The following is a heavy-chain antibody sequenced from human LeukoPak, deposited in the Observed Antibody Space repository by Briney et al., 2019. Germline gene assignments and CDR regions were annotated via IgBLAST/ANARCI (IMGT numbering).Heavy chain of an antibody. CDR2: ISGSGGST. CDR3: AKDTGYCSGGSCLGTDY. J-gene: IGHJ4*02. Sequence: GGSLRLSCAASGFTFSSYEMNWVRQAPGKGLEWVSAISGSGGSTYYADSVKGRFTISRDNSKNTLYLQMNSLRAEDTAVYYCAKDTGYCSGGSCLGTDYWGQGTLVTVSS. CDR1: GFTFSSYE. V-gene: IGHV3-23*01. D-gene: IGHD2-15*01.